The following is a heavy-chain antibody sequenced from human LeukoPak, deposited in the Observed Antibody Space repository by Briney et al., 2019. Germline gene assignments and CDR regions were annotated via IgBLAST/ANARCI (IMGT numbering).Heavy chain of an antibody. J-gene: IGHJ4*02. D-gene: IGHD5-24*01. CDR2: IYYSGST. V-gene: IGHV4-59*01. CDR3: AREGRDGTGGDY. Sequence: PSETLSLTCTVSGVSISSYYWSWIRQPPGKGLEWIGYIYYSGSTNYNPSLKSRVTISVDTSKNQFSLKLSSVTAADTAVYYCAREGRDGTGGDYWGQGTLVTVSS. CDR1: GVSISSYY.